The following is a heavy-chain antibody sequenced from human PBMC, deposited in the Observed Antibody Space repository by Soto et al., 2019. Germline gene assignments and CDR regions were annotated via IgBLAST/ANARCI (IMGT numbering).Heavy chain of an antibody. Sequence: QVTLKESGPVLVKPTETLTLTCTVSGFSLSNARMGVSWIRQPPGKALEWLAHIFSNDEKSYSTSLKSRLTISKDTSKRQVVLTMTNMDPVDTATYYCARIRRDGYPYYFDYWGQGTLVTVSS. J-gene: IGHJ4*02. CDR2: IFSNDEK. CDR3: ARIRRDGYPYYFDY. V-gene: IGHV2-26*01. CDR1: GFSLSNARMG. D-gene: IGHD5-12*01.